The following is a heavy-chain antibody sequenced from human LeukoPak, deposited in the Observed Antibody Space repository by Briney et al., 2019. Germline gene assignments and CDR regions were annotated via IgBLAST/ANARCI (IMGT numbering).Heavy chain of an antibody. J-gene: IGHJ6*03. D-gene: IGHD3-10*01. V-gene: IGHV1-46*01. CDR1: GYTFTSYY. Sequence: GASVKVSCKASGYTFTSYYIHWVRQAPGQGLEWMGITNPNGDRTRYAEKFQGRVTMTRDMSTTTVYMDLSSLRSEDTAVYFCARDRGLYQYGSGGDMDVWGKGTTVTVSS. CDR3: ARDRGLYQYGSGGDMDV. CDR2: TNPNGDRT.